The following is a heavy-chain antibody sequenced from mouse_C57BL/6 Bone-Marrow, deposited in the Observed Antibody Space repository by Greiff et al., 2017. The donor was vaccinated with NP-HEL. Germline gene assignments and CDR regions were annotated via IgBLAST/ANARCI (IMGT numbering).Heavy chain of an antibody. D-gene: IGHD1-2*01. V-gene: IGHV5-6*01. J-gene: IGHJ1*03. Sequence: EVHLVESGGDLVKPGGSLKLFCAASGFTFSSYGMSWVRQTPDKRLEWVATISSGGSYTYYPDSVKGRFTISRDNAKNTLYLQMSSLKSEDTAMYYCARRGYYGFYWYFDVWGTGTTVTVSS. CDR3: ARRGYYGFYWYFDV. CDR1: GFTFSSYG. CDR2: ISSGGSYT.